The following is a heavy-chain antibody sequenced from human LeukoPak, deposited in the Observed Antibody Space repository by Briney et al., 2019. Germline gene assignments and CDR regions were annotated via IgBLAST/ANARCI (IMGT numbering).Heavy chain of an antibody. CDR2: INHSGST. J-gene: IGHJ6*02. CDR3: ARGLYNWNYVDYYYYGMDV. D-gene: IGHD1-7*01. V-gene: IGHV4-34*01. CDR1: GGSFSGYY. Sequence: PSETLSLTCAVHGGSFSGYYWSWIRQPPGKGLEWIGEINHSGSTNYNPSLKSRVTISVDTSKNQFSLKLSSVTAADTAVYYCARGLYNWNYVDYYYYGMDVWGQGTTVTVSS.